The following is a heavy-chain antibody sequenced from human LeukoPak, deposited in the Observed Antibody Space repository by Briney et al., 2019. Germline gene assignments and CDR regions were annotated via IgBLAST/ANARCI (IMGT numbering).Heavy chain of an antibody. Sequence: GGSLRLSCAASGFTFSSYWMSWVRQAPGKGLEWVSYIRGGGSPIYYADSVRGRFTISRDNSKNLLYLQLNSLRVEDTALYYCARDAFHFYSFDMWGQGTMVSVSS. J-gene: IGHJ3*02. CDR2: IRGGGSPI. D-gene: IGHD2/OR15-2a*01. V-gene: IGHV3-48*04. CDR1: GFTFSSYW. CDR3: ARDAFHFYSFDM.